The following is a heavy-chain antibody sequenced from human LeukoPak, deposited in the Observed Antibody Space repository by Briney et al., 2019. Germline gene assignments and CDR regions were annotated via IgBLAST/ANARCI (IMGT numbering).Heavy chain of an antibody. Sequence: PGGSLRLSCAASGFTFSSYAMSWVRQAPGKGLEWVSSISGSGGTTYYADSARGRFPISRDNSKNTLYLQMNSLRAEDTAVYYCARLVGATRGFGYYYYGMDVWGQGTTVTVSS. CDR1: GFTFSSYA. D-gene: IGHD1-26*01. J-gene: IGHJ6*02. V-gene: IGHV3-23*01. CDR3: ARLVGATRGFGYYYYGMDV. CDR2: ISGSGGTT.